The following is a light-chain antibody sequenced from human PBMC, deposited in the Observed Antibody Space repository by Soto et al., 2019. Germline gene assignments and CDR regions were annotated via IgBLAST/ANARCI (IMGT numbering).Light chain of an antibody. CDR1: QSVAGTY. J-gene: IGKJ5*01. Sequence: VLRQSEGTLSLSGGGRYTLSCRASQSVAGTYLAWYQQKPGQAPRLLIYGASTRATGIPDRFSGSGSGTDFTLTISGLEPEDFAVYYCQQYASTFGQGTRREIK. CDR3: QQYAST. CDR2: GAS. V-gene: IGKV3-20*01.